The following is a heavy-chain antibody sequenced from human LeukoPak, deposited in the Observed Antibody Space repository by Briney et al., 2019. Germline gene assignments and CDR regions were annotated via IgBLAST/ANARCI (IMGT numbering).Heavy chain of an antibody. J-gene: IGHJ4*02. CDR2: MNPNSGNT. V-gene: IGHV1-8*01. CDR1: GYTFTSYD. CDR3: ARDTDIVLMVYATSFGY. Sequence: ASVKVSCKASGYTFTSYDINWVRQATGQGLEWMGWMNPNSGNTGYAQKFQGRVTMTRNTSISTAYMELRSLRSDDTAVYYCARDTDIVLMVYATSFGYWGQGTLVTVSS. D-gene: IGHD2-8*01.